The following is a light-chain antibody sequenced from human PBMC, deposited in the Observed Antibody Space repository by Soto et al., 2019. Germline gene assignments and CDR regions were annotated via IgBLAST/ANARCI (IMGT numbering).Light chain of an antibody. CDR2: EVS. V-gene: IGLV2-14*01. CDR3: SSYTSSSTLWV. CDR1: SXXXGGYNY. J-gene: IGLJ1*01. Sequence: QSALTQPASVSGSPGQSITISCTGTSXXXGGYNYVSWYQKYPGKAPKLMIYEVSNRPSGVSNRFSGSKSGNTASLTISGLQAEDEADYYSSSYTSSSTLWVFGTGTKLTVL.